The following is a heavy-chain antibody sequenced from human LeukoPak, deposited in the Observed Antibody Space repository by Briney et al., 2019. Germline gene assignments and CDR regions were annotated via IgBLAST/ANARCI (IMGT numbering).Heavy chain of an antibody. CDR2: IYYSGST. CDR3: ARDNWNYGSSMDV. CDR1: GGSISSYY. D-gene: IGHD1-7*01. J-gene: IGHJ6*02. V-gene: IGHV4-59*01. Sequence: MASETLSLTCIVSGGSISSYYWSWIRQPPGKGLEWIGYIYYSGSTNYNPSLKSRVTISVDTSKNQFSLKLSSVTAADTAVYYCARDNWNYGSSMDVWGQGTTVTVSS.